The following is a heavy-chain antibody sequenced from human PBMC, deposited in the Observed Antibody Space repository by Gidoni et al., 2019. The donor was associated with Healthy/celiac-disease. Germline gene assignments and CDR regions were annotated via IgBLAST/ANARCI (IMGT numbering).Heavy chain of an antibody. J-gene: IGHJ4*02. Sequence: EVPLVESGGGLVQPGGSLKLSCAASGFTFSGSAMPWARQASGKGLEWVGRIRSKANSYATAYAASVKGRFTISRDDSKNTAYLQMNSLKTEDTAVYYCTRLVGVNSGSPDYWGQGTLVTVSS. CDR2: IRSKANSYAT. V-gene: IGHV3-73*01. D-gene: IGHD1-26*01. CDR1: GFTFSGSA. CDR3: TRLVGVNSGSPDY.